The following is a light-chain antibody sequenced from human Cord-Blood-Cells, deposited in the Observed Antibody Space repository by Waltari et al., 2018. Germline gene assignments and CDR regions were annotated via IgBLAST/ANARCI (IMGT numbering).Light chain of an antibody. CDR1: SSDVGGYNY. CDR2: DVS. J-gene: IGLJ2*01. Sequence: QSALTQPRSVSGSPGQSVTISCPGTSSDVGGYNYVYWYQQHPGKAPKLMIYDVSKRPSGVPDRFSGAKSGNTASLTISGLQAEDEADYYCCSYAGSYTFHVVFGGGTKLTVL. CDR3: CSYAGSYTFHVV. V-gene: IGLV2-11*01.